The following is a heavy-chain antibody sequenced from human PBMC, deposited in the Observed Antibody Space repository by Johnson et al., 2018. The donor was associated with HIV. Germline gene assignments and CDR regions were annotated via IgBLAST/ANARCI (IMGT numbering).Heavy chain of an antibody. J-gene: IGHJ3*02. D-gene: IGHD1-14*01. CDR1: GFNFKDFY. Sequence: QVQLVESGGGVVQPGRSLRLSCAASGFNFKDFYMNWVRQAPGKGLEWVSHISSSGTTKKFADSVKGRFAVSRDNAKKLLYLQMNSLRAEDTAVYYCPVDTEAFDIWGQGTMVTVSS. CDR3: PVDTEAFDI. CDR2: ISSSGTTK. V-gene: IGHV3-11*04.